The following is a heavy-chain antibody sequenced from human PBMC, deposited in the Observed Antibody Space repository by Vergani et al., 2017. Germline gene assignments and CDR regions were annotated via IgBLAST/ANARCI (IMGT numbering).Heavy chain of an antibody. CDR1: GGTFSIYA. V-gene: IGHV1-69*13. CDR3: ARAGMATIEGAPDAFDI. CDR2: IIPIFGTA. Sequence: QVQLVQSGAEVKKPGSSVKVSCKASGGTFSIYAISWVRQAPGQGLEWMGRIIPIFGTANYAQKFQGRVTITSDESTSTAYMELSSLRSEDTAVYYCARAGMATIEGAPDAFDIWGQGTMVTVSS. D-gene: IGHD5-24*01. J-gene: IGHJ3*02.